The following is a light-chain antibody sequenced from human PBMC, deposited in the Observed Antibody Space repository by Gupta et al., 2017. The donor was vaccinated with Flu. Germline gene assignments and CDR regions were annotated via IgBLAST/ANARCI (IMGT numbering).Light chain of an antibody. CDR2: KSS. CDR1: QSISGW. Sequence: DVQMTQSPSTLSASIGDRVTVTCRASQSISGWLAWFQQKPGKAPKLLIYKSSSLENGVSSRFSGSGSETEFTLTITNLQPDDSAVYYCQQYEKETWTFGQGTKVEIK. J-gene: IGKJ1*01. V-gene: IGKV1-5*03. CDR3: QQYEKETWT.